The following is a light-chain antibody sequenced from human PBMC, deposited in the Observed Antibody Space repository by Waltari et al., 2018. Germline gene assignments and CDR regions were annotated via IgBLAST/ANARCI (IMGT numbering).Light chain of an antibody. V-gene: IGKV1-5*01. CDR3: QQYDTYPIYT. Sequence: DTQMTQSPSTLSASVGDTVTITCRASQSFSSWLAWYQQKPGKAPKLLIFHASSLESGVASRFSGGGSGVEFTVTISSLQPDDFATYYCQQYDTYPIYTFGQGTKLEIK. J-gene: IGKJ2*01. CDR1: QSFSSW. CDR2: HAS.